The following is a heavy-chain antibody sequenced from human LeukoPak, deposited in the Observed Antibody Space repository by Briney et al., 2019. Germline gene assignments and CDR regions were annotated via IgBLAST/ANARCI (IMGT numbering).Heavy chain of an antibody. J-gene: IGHJ4*02. CDR1: GYTFTGYY. CDR3: ARDLSRGYSSSWFRY. CDR2: INPNSGGT. D-gene: IGHD6-13*01. V-gene: IGHV1-2*06. Sequence: VSVKVSCKASGYTFTGYYMHWVRQAPGQGLEWMGRINPNSGGTNYAQKFQGRVTMTRDTSISTAYMELSRLRSDDTAVYYCARDLSRGYSSSWFRYWGQGTLVTVSS.